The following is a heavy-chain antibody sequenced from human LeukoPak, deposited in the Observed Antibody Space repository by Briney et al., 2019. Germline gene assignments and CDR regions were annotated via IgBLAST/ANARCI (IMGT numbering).Heavy chain of an antibody. V-gene: IGHV4-39*07. CDR2: IYYSGST. CDR3: AKMWCGGDCYHFDY. J-gene: IGHJ4*02. D-gene: IGHD2-21*02. CDR1: GGSISSSSYY. Sequence: AETLSLTCTVSGGSISSSSYYWGWIRQPPGKGLEWIESIYYSGSTYYNPSLKSRVTISVDTSKNQFSLKLSSVTAADTAVYYCAKMWCGGDCYHFDYWGQGTLVTVSS.